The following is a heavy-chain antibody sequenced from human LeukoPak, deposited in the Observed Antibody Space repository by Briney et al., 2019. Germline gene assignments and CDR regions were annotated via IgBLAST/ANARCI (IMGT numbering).Heavy chain of an antibody. J-gene: IGHJ3*02. V-gene: IGHV5-51*01. CDR2: IYPGDSEI. D-gene: IGHD3-3*01. CDR3: ARSAPGFGRGPETFDI. CDR1: GYSFINYW. Sequence: GESLKISCKGSGYSFINYWIGWVRQMPGKGPEWMGIIYPGDSEIRYSPSFQGQVTISADKSISTAYLQWSSLKASDTAMYYCARSAPGFGRGPETFDIWGQGTMVTVSS.